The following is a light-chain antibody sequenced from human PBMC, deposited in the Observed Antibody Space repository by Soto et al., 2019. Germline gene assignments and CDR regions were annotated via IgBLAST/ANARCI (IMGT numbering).Light chain of an antibody. J-gene: IGKJ1*01. V-gene: IGKV3-15*01. CDR1: QSISNN. CDR3: QQYNNWPRT. CDR2: DAS. Sequence: DIVMTQSPATLSVSPGESATLSCRASQSISNNLAWYQQKPGQAPRLLMYDASTRATGIPDRFSGSGSGAEFTLTISSLQSEDLAVYYCQQYNNWPRTFGQGTKV.